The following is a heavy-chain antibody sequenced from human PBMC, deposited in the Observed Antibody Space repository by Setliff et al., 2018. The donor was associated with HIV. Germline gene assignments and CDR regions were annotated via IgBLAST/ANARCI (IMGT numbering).Heavy chain of an antibody. D-gene: IGHD3-22*01. CDR2: INHSGST. J-gene: IGHJ5*02. Sequence: SETLSLTCAVYGGSFSGHSWTWVRQPPGKGLEWIGEINHSGSTSYNPSLSSRLTVSVDTSKNQVSPRLSSVTAADTAVYYCASSRGFYALPSWCQGTLVTVSS. V-gene: IGHV4-34*01. CDR1: GGSFSGHS. CDR3: ASSRGFYALPS.